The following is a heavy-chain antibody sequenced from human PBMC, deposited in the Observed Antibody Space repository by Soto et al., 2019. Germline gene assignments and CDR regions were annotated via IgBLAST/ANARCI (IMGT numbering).Heavy chain of an antibody. D-gene: IGHD6-13*01. Sequence: KPSETLSLTCTVSGGSISSSSYYWGWIRQPPGKGLEWIGSIYYSGSTYYNPSLKSRVTISVDTSKNQFSLKLSSVTAADTAVYYCARRPVRAAAGPTHAFDIWGQGTMVTVSS. CDR2: IYYSGST. CDR3: ARRPVRAAAGPTHAFDI. CDR1: GGSISSSSYY. V-gene: IGHV4-39*01. J-gene: IGHJ3*02.